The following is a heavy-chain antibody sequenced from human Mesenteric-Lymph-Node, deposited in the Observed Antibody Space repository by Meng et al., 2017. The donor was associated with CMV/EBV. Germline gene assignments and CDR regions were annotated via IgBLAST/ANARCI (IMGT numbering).Heavy chain of an antibody. Sequence: GESLKISCAASGFTFSNYPIHWVRQAPGEGLEWVALISYDGSNKYYADSLKGRFTISRDNSKNTLYLQMNSLRAEDTDVYYCARDSRVRGVNYYYYYGMDVWGQGTTVTVSS. J-gene: IGHJ6*02. V-gene: IGHV3-30-3*01. CDR2: ISYDGSNK. CDR3: ARDSRVRGVNYYYYYGMDV. CDR1: GFTFSNYP. D-gene: IGHD3-10*01.